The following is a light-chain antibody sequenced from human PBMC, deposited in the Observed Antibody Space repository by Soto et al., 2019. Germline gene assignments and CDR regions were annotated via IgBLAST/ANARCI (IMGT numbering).Light chain of an antibody. CDR1: QSISNW. J-gene: IGKJ2*01. CDR3: QQYQSFPYT. CDR2: KAS. Sequence: DIQMTQSPSTLSASVGDRVTITCRASQSISNWLAWYQRKPGKAPYLLIYKASRLESGVPSRFSGSTSGTEFTLTISSLQPDDFATYYCQQYQSFPYTFGQGTKLEIK. V-gene: IGKV1-5*03.